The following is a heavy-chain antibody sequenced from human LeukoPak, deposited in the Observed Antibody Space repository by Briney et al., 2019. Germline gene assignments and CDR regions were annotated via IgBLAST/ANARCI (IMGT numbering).Heavy chain of an antibody. J-gene: IGHJ4*02. D-gene: IGHD3-22*01. V-gene: IGHV4-59*11. Sequence: ASETLSLTCVVSGVSLSTHHWSRIRQSPGRGLEWIGYISDSGSTNYNPSLKIRVTISVDTSKNQFSLMLSSVTAADTAVYYCARGYDSSAYYPFNYWGQGTLVTVSP. CDR3: ARGYDSSAYYPFNY. CDR2: ISDSGST. CDR1: GVSLSTHH.